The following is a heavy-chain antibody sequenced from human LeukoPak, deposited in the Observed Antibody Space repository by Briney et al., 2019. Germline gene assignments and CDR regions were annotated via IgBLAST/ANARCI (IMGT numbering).Heavy chain of an antibody. V-gene: IGHV4-39*07. CDR2: IYYSGST. CDR1: GGSISSSSYY. J-gene: IGHJ4*02. D-gene: IGHD3-22*01. Sequence: PSETLSLTCTVSGGSISSSSYYWGWIRQPPGKGQEWIGSIYYSGSTYYNPSLKSRVTISVDTSKNQFSLKLNSVTAADTAVYYCARVYYYDSSDYYDTSCFDYWGQGTLVTVSS. CDR3: ARVYYYDSSDYYDTSCFDY.